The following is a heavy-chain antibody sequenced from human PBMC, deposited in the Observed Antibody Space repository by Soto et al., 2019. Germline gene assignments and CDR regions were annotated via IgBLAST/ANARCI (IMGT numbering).Heavy chain of an antibody. CDR1: GGSFSGYS. J-gene: IGHJ6*02. V-gene: IGHV4-34*01. CDR2: INHSGTT. D-gene: IGHD3-3*01. CDR3: ASDRFDSWSHIYYGLDV. Sequence: PSETLSLTCAVYGGSFSGYSWTWLRQPPGKGLEWIGEINHSGTTHYNPALKSRVTMSADTSKNQFSLRITSVTAADTAVSCCASDRFDSWSHIYYGLDVWGQGTTGTVS.